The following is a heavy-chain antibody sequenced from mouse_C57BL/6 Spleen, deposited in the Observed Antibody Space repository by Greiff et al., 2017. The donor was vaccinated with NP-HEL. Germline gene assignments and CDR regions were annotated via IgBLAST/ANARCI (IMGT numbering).Heavy chain of an antibody. CDR1: SYSITSGYY. Sequence: EVKLMESGPGLVKPSQSLSLTCSVTSYSITSGYYWNWIRQFPGNKLEWMGYISYDGSNNYNPSLKNRISITRDTSKNQFFLKLNSVTTEDTATYYCARDPGNYVPFAYWGQGTLVTVSA. CDR3: ARDPGNYVPFAY. V-gene: IGHV3-6*01. J-gene: IGHJ3*01. CDR2: ISYDGSN. D-gene: IGHD2-1*01.